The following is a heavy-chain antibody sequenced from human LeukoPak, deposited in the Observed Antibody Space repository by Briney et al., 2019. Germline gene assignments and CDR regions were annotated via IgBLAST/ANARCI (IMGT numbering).Heavy chain of an antibody. Sequence: PGGSLRLSCAASGFTFSSYWMYWVRHAPGKGPVWVARINTDGGSLNYADSVKGRFTISRDNAKNTLYLQMNSLRAEDTAVYYCASGGWTRNDYGDYWGQGTLVTVSS. D-gene: IGHD3-16*01. CDR1: GFTFSSYW. V-gene: IGHV3-74*01. J-gene: IGHJ4*02. CDR2: INTDGGSL. CDR3: ASGGWTRNDYGDY.